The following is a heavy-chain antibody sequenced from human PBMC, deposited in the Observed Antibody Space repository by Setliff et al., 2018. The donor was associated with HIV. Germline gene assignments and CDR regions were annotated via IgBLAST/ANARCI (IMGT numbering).Heavy chain of an antibody. Sequence: PGGSLRLSCAASGFTFSSYGMHWVRQAPGKGLEWVAVISYDGSNKYYADSVKGRFTISRDNSKNTLYLQMNSLRVEDTAVYYCARILGASYYYAMDVWGQGTTVTVSS. CDR1: GFTFSSYG. CDR2: ISYDGSNK. J-gene: IGHJ6*02. V-gene: IGHV3-30*03. CDR3: ARILGASYYYAMDV. D-gene: IGHD1-26*01.